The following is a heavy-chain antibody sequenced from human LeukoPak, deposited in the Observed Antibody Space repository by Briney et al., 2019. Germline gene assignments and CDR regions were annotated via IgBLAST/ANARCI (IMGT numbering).Heavy chain of an antibody. CDR2: INAGNGNT. J-gene: IGHJ6*04. CDR3: ARDIVVVPAVQEDGMDV. V-gene: IGHV1-3*01. CDR1: GYTFTSYA. Sequence: ASVKVSCKASGYTFTSYAMHWVRQAPGQRLEWMGWINAGNGNTKYSQKFQGRVTITRDTSASTAYMELSGLRSEDTAVYYCARDIVVVPAVQEDGMDVWGKGTTVTVSS. D-gene: IGHD2-2*01.